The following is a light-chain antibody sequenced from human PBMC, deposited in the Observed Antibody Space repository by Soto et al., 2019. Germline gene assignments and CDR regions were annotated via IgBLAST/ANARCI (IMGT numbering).Light chain of an antibody. CDR2: KAS. J-gene: IGKJ1*01. V-gene: IGKV1-5*03. CDR1: QSISSW. CDR3: QQYSSLGT. Sequence: DIQITHSPSTLSASVGDRVTITCRASQSISSWLAWFQQKPGKAPKLLIYKASSLQSGVPSRFSGSGSGTEFTLTISCLQPDDFATYYCQQYSSLGTFGQGTKVDIK.